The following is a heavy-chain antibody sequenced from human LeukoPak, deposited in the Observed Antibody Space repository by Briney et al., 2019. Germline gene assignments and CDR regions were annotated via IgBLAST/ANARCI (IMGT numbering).Heavy chain of an antibody. D-gene: IGHD3-10*01. CDR1: GFTFTSSA. CDR2: IVVGSGNT. Sequence: GASGKVSCKASGFTFTSSAMQWVRQARGQRLEWIGWIVVGSGNTNYAQKFQERVTITRDMSTSTAYMELSSLRSEDTAVYYCAADRGVNWFDPWGQGTLVTVSS. V-gene: IGHV1-58*02. J-gene: IGHJ5*02. CDR3: AADRGVNWFDP.